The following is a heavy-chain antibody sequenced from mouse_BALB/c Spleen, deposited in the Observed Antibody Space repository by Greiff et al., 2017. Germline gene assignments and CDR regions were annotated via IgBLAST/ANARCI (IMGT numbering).Heavy chain of an antibody. CDR1: GFTFSSYA. D-gene: IGHD1-2*01. Sequence: EVKLVESGGGLVKPGGSLKLSCAASGFTFSSYAMSWVRQTPEKRLEWVASISSGGSTYYPDSVKGRFTISRDNARNILYLQMSSLRSEDTAMYYCARGKTTGYPFDYWGQGTTLTVSS. CDR2: ISSGGST. J-gene: IGHJ2*01. V-gene: IGHV5-6-5*01. CDR3: ARGKTTGYPFDY.